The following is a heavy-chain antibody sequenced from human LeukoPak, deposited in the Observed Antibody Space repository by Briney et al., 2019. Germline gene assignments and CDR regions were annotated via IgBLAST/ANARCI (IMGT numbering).Heavy chain of an antibody. CDR1: GFTFSSFS. Sequence: PGGSLRLSCAASGFTFSSFSMIWVRQAPGKGLEWVSSISSSSSDMYYADSVKGRFTISRDNAKNSLYLQMNSLRADDTAIYYCARGDSNGCYYFDQWGQGTLVTVSS. D-gene: IGHD3-22*01. J-gene: IGHJ4*02. CDR2: ISSSSSDM. CDR3: ARGDSNGCYYFDQ. V-gene: IGHV3-21*01.